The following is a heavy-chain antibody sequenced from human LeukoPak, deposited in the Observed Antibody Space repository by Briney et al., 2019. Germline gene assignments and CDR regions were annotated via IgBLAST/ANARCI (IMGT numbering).Heavy chain of an antibody. J-gene: IGHJ4*02. CDR2: INHSGST. D-gene: IGHD4-17*01. V-gene: IGHV4-34*01. CDR1: GGSFNGYY. Sequence: SETLSLTCAVYGGSFNGYYWSWIRQPPGKGLEWIGEINHSGSTNYNPSLKSRVTISVDTSKNQFSLKLSSVTAADTAVYYCASSAGYGDYVWGQGTLVTVSS. CDR3: ASSAGYGDYV.